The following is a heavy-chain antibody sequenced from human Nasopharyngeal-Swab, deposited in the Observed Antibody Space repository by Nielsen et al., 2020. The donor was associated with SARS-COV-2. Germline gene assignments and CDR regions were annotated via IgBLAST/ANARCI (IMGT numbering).Heavy chain of an antibody. Sequence: GESLKISCAASGFTFSSYWMSWVRQAPGKGLEWVANIKQDGSEKYYVDSVKGRFTISRDNSKNTLYLQMNSLRAEDTAVYYCAKDQPGDSSGLLDYWGQGTLVTVSS. CDR3: AKDQPGDSSGLLDY. CDR1: GFTFSSYW. V-gene: IGHV3-7*03. J-gene: IGHJ4*02. D-gene: IGHD3-22*01. CDR2: IKQDGSEK.